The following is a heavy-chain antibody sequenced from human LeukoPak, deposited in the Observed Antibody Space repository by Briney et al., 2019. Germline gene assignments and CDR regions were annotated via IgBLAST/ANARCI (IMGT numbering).Heavy chain of an antibody. CDR2: INPSGGST. V-gene: IGHV1-46*01. CDR3: ARVGELKRDGGYYGSGRYYYYYMDV. D-gene: IGHD3-10*01. Sequence: ASVKVSCKASGYTFTSYYMHWVRQAPGQGLEWMGIINPSGGSTSYAQKFQGRVTMTRDTSTSTVYMELSSLRSEDTAVYYCARVGELKRDGGYYGSGRYYYYYMDVWGKGTTVTISS. J-gene: IGHJ6*03. CDR1: GYTFTSYY.